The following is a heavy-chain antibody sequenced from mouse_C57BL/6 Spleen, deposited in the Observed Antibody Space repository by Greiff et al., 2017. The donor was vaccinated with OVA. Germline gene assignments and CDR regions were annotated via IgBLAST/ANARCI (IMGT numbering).Heavy chain of an antibody. CDR3: ARGEVIYYCPFAY. V-gene: IGHV1-52*01. J-gene: IGHJ3*01. D-gene: IGHD1-1*01. CDR2: IDPSDSDT. CDR1: GYTLTSYW. Sequence: QVQLQQPGAELVRPGSSVKQSCKASGYTLTSYWLHWVKQRPIQGLEWIGNIDPSDSDTHYNQKFKDKATLTVDKSSSTAYMQLSSLTSEDSAVYYCARGEVIYYCPFAYWGQGTLVTVSA.